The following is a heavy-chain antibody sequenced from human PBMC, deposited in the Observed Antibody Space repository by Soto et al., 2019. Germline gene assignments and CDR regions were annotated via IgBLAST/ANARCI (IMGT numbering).Heavy chain of an antibody. J-gene: IGHJ4*02. D-gene: IGHD4-17*01. CDR3: ARLNDDYGDSYFDC. Sequence: GASVKVSCKASGYTFTSYDINWVRQATGQGLEWMGWMNPNSGNTGYAQKFQGRVTMTRNTSISTAYMELSSLRSEDTAVYYCARLNDDYGDSYFDCWGQGTLVTVSS. CDR2: MNPNSGNT. CDR1: GYTFTSYD. V-gene: IGHV1-8*01.